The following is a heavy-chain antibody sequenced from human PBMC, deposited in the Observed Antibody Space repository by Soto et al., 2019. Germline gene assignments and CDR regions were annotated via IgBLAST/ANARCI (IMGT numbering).Heavy chain of an antibody. CDR1: EGTFGGYG. J-gene: IGHJ6*02. V-gene: IGHV3-30*18. CDR2: ISYDGSNK. Sequence: LRHCWAAAEGTFGGYGRRWISQAQGKGLEWVAVISYDGSNKYYADSVKGRFTISRDNSKNTLYLQMNSLRAEGTAVYYCAKDLRSRWYPHYGMDVWGQRTSGSGSS. CDR3: AKDLRSRWYPHYGMDV. D-gene: IGHD6-13*01.